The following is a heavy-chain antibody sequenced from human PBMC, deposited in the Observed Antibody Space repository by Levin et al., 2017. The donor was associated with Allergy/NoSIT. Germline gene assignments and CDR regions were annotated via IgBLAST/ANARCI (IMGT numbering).Heavy chain of an antibody. J-gene: IGHJ3*02. V-gene: IGHV3-23*01. Sequence: GESLKISCAASGFTFSSYAMSWVHQTPGKGLEWVSTISGGGGSTYYADSVKGRFTISRDNSKNTLYLQMNSLRAEDTAVYYCAKAAYYDILTPRGAFDIWGQGTMVTVSS. CDR2: ISGGGGST. CDR3: AKAAYYDILTPRGAFDI. CDR1: GFTFSSYA. D-gene: IGHD3-9*01.